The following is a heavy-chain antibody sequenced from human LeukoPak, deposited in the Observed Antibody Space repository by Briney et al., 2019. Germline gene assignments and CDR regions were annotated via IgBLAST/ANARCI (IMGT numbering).Heavy chain of an antibody. CDR2: IRYDGSNK. CDR1: GFTFSSYG. J-gene: IGHJ4*02. D-gene: IGHD3-3*01. Sequence: GGSLRLSCAASGFTFSSYGMHWVRQAPGKGLEWVAFIRYDGSNKYYADSVKGRFTISRDNSKNTLYLQMNSLRAEDTAVYYCAKYSYDFWSGYYNSPRSDFDYWGQGTLVTVSS. CDR3: AKYSYDFWSGYYNSPRSDFDY. V-gene: IGHV3-30*02.